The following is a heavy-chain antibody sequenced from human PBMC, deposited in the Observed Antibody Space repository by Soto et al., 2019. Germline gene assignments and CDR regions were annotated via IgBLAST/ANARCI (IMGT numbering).Heavy chain of an antibody. CDR1: DGSSGREF. J-gene: IGHJ3*02. D-gene: IGHD3-10*01. CDR3: EGEAVFDYYGSGSYYKFAFDI. Sequence: PTETLSLTCAVSDGSSGREFCSWIGQPPGKGLEWIGYIYYSGSTNYNPSLKSRVTISVDTSKNQFSLKLSSVTAADTAVYYCEGEAVFDYYGSGSYYKFAFDIGGQVTMV. CDR2: IYYSGST. V-gene: IGHV4-59*01.